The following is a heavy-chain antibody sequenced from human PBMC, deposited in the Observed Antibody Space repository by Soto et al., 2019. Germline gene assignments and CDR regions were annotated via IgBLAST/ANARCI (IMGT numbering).Heavy chain of an antibody. D-gene: IGHD3-10*01. V-gene: IGHV4-34*01. J-gene: IGHJ6*02. Sequence: SETLSLTCAVYGGSFSGYYWTWIRQPPGTGLEWIGEINHSGSTNYNPSLKSRVTISVDTSKNQFSLKLSSVTAADTAVYYCARGQNIYITMVRGVTSGMDVWGQGTTVT. CDR3: ARGQNIYITMVRGVTSGMDV. CDR1: GGSFSGYY. CDR2: INHSGST.